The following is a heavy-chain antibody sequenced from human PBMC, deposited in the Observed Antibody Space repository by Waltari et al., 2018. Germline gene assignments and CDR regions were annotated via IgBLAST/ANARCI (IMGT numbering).Heavy chain of an antibody. V-gene: IGHV1-2*06. Sequence: QVQLVQSGAEVKKPGASVKVSCKASGYTFTGYYMHWVRQAPGQGLEWMGRSNPSHGGTNYAQKFQGRVTMTRDTSISTAYMELSRLRSDDTAVYYCARSPGYYYDSSGYTPLLRWGQGTLVTVSS. D-gene: IGHD3-22*01. J-gene: IGHJ4*02. CDR2: SNPSHGGT. CDR3: ARSPGYYYDSSGYTPLLR. CDR1: GYTFTGYY.